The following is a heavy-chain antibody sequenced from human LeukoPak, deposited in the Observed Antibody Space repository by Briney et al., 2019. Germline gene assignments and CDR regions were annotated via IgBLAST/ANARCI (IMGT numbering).Heavy chain of an antibody. CDR1: GFAVGRNY. CDR2: IYSGGAI. CDR3: ARRPGN. J-gene: IGHJ4*02. Sequence: PGGSLRLSCVASGFAVGRNYMSWVRQAPGKGLECVSLIYSGGAIRYADSVKGRFTISRDSSKNTLFLQMNDLIVEDTARYYCARRPGNWGQGILVTVSS. D-gene: IGHD1-14*01. V-gene: IGHV3-53*01.